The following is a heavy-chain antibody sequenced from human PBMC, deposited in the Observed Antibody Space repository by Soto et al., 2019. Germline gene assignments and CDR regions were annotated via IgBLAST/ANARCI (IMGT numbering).Heavy chain of an antibody. V-gene: IGHV3-74*01. CDR2: INSDGSST. D-gene: IGHD6-19*01. CDR1: GFTFSSYW. J-gene: IGHJ4*02. CDR3: AREYSSGPFDY. Sequence: PVGSLRLSCAASGFTFSSYWMHWVRQAPGKGLVWVSRINSDGSSTSYADSVKGRFTISRDNAKNTLYLQMNSLRAEDTAVYYCAREYSSGPFDYWGQRTLVTVSS.